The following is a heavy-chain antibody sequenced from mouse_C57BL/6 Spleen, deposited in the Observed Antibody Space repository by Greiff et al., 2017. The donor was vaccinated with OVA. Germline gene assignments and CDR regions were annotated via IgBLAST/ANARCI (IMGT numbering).Heavy chain of an antibody. CDR2: ISYDGSN. J-gene: IGHJ4*01. CDR3: ARAVLMDY. CDR1: GYSITSGYY. V-gene: IGHV3-6*01. Sequence: VQLKESGPGLVKPSQSLSLTCSVTGYSITSGYYWNWIRQFPGNKLEWMGYISYDGSNNYNPSLKNRISITRDTSKNQFFLKLNSVTTEDTATYYCARAVLMDYWGQGTSVTVSS.